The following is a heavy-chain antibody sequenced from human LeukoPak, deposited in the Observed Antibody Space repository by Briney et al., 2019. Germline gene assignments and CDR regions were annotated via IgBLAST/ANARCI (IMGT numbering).Heavy chain of an antibody. J-gene: IGHJ6*02. Sequence: GASVKVSCKASGYTFTSYGISWVRQAPGQGLEWMGWISAYNGNINYAQKLQGRVTMTTDTSTSTAYMELRSLRSDDTAVYYCARVGPLHDYYYGMDVWGQGTTVTVSS. V-gene: IGHV1-18*01. CDR1: GYTFTSYG. CDR3: ARVGPLHDYYYGMDV. CDR2: ISAYNGNI.